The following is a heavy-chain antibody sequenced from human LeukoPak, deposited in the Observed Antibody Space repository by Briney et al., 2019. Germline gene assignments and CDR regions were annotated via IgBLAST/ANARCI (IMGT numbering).Heavy chain of an antibody. J-gene: IGHJ6*02. CDR1: GGSISSSSYY. Sequence: SETLSLTCTVSGGSISSSSYYWGWIRQPPGKGLEWIGSIYYSGSTYYNPSLKSRVTISVDTSKNQFSLKLSPVTAADTAVYYCASCSGGSCYYYGMDVWGQGTTVTVSS. V-gene: IGHV4-39*01. D-gene: IGHD2-15*01. CDR3: ASCSGGSCYYYGMDV. CDR2: IYYSGST.